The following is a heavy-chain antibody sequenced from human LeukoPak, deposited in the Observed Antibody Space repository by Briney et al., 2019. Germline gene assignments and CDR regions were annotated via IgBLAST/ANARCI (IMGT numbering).Heavy chain of an antibody. J-gene: IGHJ3*02. Sequence: GGSLRLSCAASTFTFRNYWMSWVRQAPGKGLEWVANIKHGGSEKYYVDSVKGRFTISRDNAKNSLYLQVNSLRAEDTAVYYCARYCSSASCNDAFDMWGQGTMVTVSS. CDR2: IKHGGSEK. V-gene: IGHV3-7*01. CDR1: TFTFRNYW. D-gene: IGHD2-2*01. CDR3: ARYCSSASCNDAFDM.